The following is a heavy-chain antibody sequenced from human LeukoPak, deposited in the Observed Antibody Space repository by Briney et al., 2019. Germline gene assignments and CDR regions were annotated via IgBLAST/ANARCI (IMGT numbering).Heavy chain of an antibody. J-gene: IGHJ6*03. CDR3: ARGSSGWSHYYYYYYMDV. Sequence: SETLSLTCTVSGGSISGYYWTWMRQPPGKGLEWIGNVHNSGNSNYNPSLKSRVTISVDTSKNQFSLKLSSVTAADTAVYYCARGSSGWSHYYYYYYMDVWGKGTTVTVSS. D-gene: IGHD6-19*01. CDR2: VHNSGNS. V-gene: IGHV4-59*12. CDR1: GGSISGYY.